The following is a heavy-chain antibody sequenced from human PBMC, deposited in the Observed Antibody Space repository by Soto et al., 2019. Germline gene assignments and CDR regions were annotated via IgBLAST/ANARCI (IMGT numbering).Heavy chain of an antibody. V-gene: IGHV1-18*01. J-gene: IGHJ5*02. CDR2: ISTYNDIT. CDR1: GYTFTSSG. CDR3: ARTWSHWPPDQ. D-gene: IGHD1-1*01. Sequence: QVQLVQSGADVKKPGASVKVSCRASGYTFTSSGISWVRQAPGQGLEWMGWISTYNDITIYAQNLQDRVTMTTDTSTNTAYMELRSLRSDDTALYYCARTWSHWPPDQWGQGTLVTVSS.